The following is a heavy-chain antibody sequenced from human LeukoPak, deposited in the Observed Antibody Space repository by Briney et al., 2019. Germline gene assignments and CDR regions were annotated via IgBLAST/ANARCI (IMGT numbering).Heavy chain of an antibody. CDR3: ARIGRSGWNFDY. V-gene: IGHV3-9*01. CDR1: GFSFDDYA. Sequence: SLRLSCVASGFSFDDYAMHWVRQAPGKGLEWVSGINWNSGSIGYADSVKGRFTISRDNAKNSLYLQMSSLRAEDTAVYYCARIGRSGWNFDYWGQGTLVTVSS. J-gene: IGHJ4*02. CDR2: INWNSGSI. D-gene: IGHD6-19*01.